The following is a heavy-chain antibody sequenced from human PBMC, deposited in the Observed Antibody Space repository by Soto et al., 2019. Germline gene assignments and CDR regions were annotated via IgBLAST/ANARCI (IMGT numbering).Heavy chain of an antibody. CDR2: IYYSGST. CDR1: GGSISSYY. J-gene: IGHJ4*02. Sequence: SETLSLTCTVSGGSISSYYWSWIRQPPGKGLEWIGYIYYSGSTNYNPSLKSRVTISVDTSKNQFSLKLSSVTAADTAVYYCARGPIGYCSGGSCHDYFDYWGQGTLVTVS. D-gene: IGHD2-15*01. V-gene: IGHV4-59*01. CDR3: ARGPIGYCSGGSCHDYFDY.